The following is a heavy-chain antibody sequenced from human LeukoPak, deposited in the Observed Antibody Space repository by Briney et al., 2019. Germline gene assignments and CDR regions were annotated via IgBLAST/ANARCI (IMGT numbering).Heavy chain of an antibody. Sequence: SSETLSLTCAVYGGSFSGCYWSWIRQPPGKGLEWIGEINHSGSTNYNPSLKSRVTISVDTSKNQFSLKLSSVTAADTAVYYCARRRRIVGATPGAFGIWGQGTMVTVSS. V-gene: IGHV4-34*01. J-gene: IGHJ3*02. CDR2: INHSGST. CDR1: GGSFSGCY. CDR3: ARRRRIVGATPGAFGI. D-gene: IGHD1-26*01.